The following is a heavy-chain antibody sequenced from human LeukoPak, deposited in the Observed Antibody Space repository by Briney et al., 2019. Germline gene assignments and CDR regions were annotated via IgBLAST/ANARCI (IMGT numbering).Heavy chain of an antibody. J-gene: IGHJ4*02. CDR3: ARPYGDLYYFDY. V-gene: IGHV3-11*06. CDR2: ISSSSSYT. CDR1: GFTFSDYY. Sequence: GGSLRLSCAASGFTFSDYYMSWIRQAPGKGLEWVSYISSSSSYTNYADSVKGGFTISRDNAKNSLYLQMNSLRAEDTAVYYCARPYGDLYYFDYWGQGTLVTVSS. D-gene: IGHD4-17*01.